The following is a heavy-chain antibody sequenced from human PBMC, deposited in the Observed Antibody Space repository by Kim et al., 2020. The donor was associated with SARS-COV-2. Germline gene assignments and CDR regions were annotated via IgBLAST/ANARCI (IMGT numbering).Heavy chain of an antibody. V-gene: IGHV3-48*03. Sequence: GGSLRLSCAASGFTFSSYEMNWVRQAPGKGLEWVSYITSSGSTIYYADSVKGRFTISRDNAKNSLYLQMNSLRAEDTAVYYCAREGIHSYNWFDPWGQGTLVTVSS. J-gene: IGHJ5*02. D-gene: IGHD5-18*01. CDR1: GFTFSSYE. CDR2: ITSSGSTI. CDR3: AREGIHSYNWFDP.